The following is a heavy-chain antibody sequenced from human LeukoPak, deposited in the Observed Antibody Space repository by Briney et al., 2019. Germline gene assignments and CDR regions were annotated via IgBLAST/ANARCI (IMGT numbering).Heavy chain of an antibody. CDR2: IWFDGSNK. V-gene: IGHV3-30*02. J-gene: IGHJ4*02. D-gene: IGHD3-9*01. Sequence: GGSLRLSCGASGFTFSSYGMYWVGPAPGKGPEGVAVIWFDGSNKYYVDSVKGRFPISRDNSKNTLYLQMNSLRAEDTAVYYCVKGEYYDILTGYFDYWGQGTLVTVSS. CDR1: GFTFSSYG. CDR3: VKGEYYDILTGYFDY.